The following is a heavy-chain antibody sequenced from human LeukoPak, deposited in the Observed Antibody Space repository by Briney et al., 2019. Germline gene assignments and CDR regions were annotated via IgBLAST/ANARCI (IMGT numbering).Heavy chain of an antibody. CDR3: ARDRDLEIATIRGTPRFRYYYGKDV. V-gene: IGHV3-33*01. J-gene: IGHJ6*02. Sequence: GGSLRLSCAASGFSFNTYGMHWVRQAPGKGLEWVAVIWFDGTTKYYADSVKGRFTISRDNSKNTLYLQMNSLGAEDTAVYYCARDRDLEIATIRGTPRFRYYYGKDVWGQGTTVTVSS. CDR1: GFSFNTYG. D-gene: IGHD5-24*01. CDR2: IWFDGTTK.